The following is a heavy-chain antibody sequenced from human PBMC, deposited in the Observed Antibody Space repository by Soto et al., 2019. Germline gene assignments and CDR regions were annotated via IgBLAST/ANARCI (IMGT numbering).Heavy chain of an antibody. CDR1: GYTFTSYD. Sequence: QVQLVQSGAEVKKPGASVKVSCKASGYTFTSYDINWVRQATGQGLEWMGWMNPNSSNTGYAQKFQGRVTMTRTTSISTGYMELSSLRSEEMAVSYCARYDGSVRSKHWGQGALVTVSS. CDR3: ARYDGSVRSKH. CDR2: MNPNSSNT. V-gene: IGHV1-8*01. J-gene: IGHJ1*01. D-gene: IGHD3-22*01.